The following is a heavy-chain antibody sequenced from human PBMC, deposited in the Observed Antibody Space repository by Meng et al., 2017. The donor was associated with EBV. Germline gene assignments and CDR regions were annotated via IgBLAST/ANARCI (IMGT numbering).Heavy chain of an antibody. CDR2: FLPRLGAP. J-gene: IGHJ4*02. CDR1: GGPFRYYA. V-gene: IGHV1-69*01. D-gene: IGHD3-10*01. Sequence: QVRWVQSRAEWKKPGPSVKDSCKTSGGPFRYYAISWVRQAPGQGLEWLGGFLPRLGAPNYAQKFHGRVKITADESTSTHYMDLSSLRSEDTAIYYCASESGRGYTPDYWGQGTLVTVSS. CDR3: ASESGRGYTPDY.